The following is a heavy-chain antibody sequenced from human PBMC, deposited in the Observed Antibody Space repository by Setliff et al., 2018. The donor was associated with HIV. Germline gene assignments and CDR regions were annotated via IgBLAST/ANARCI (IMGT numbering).Heavy chain of an antibody. CDR3: ARARTDYYDRRRRSHYYIDV. Sequence: ASVKVSCKPSGYTFSNYDINWVRQAAGQGLEWMGWMNPDSRNTGYAQRFEGRVTLTWDTSISTAYLELNHLKSDDTAVYYCARARTDYYDRRRRSHYYIDVCASGATVTVSS. V-gene: IGHV1-8*02. D-gene: IGHD3-22*01. J-gene: IGHJ6*03. CDR2: MNPDSRNT. CDR1: GYTFSNYD.